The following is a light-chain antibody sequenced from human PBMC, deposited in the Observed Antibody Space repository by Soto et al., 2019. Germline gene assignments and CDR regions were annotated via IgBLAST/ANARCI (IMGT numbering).Light chain of an antibody. CDR3: QQYNSYKT. CDR1: QDINYW. CDR2: KAS. V-gene: IGKV1-5*03. Sequence: DIQMTQSPSTLSASVGDRVTITCRASQDINYWLAWYQQKPGKAPRLLIQKASTLESGVPSRFTGSRSGTGFTLTISSLQPDDFATYYCQQYNSYKTFGQGTKVEI. J-gene: IGKJ1*01.